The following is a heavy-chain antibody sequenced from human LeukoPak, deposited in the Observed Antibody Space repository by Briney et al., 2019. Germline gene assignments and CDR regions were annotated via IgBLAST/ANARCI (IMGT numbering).Heavy chain of an antibody. CDR3: ASPRRLIAFDI. J-gene: IGHJ3*02. CDR2: NNNGSST. Sequence: PGWSLRLSCAACGFTVRRNYMSWVRQAAGRGGVWVSVNNNGSSTYYADSVKGRLTISRDNSKNTLYLQMNSLRAEDTAVYYCASPRRLIAFDIWGQGTMVTVSS. D-gene: IGHD3-16*01. V-gene: IGHV3-53*01. CDR1: GFTVRRNY.